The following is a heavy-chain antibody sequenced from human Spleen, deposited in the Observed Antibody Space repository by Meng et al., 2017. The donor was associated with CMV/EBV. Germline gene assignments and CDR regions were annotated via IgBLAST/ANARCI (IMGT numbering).Heavy chain of an antibody. D-gene: IGHD1-1*01. V-gene: IGHV3-74*01. J-gene: IGHJ4*02. CDR2: INSDGSDT. Sequence: LRLSCAASDFTFNTYWMHWVRQAPGKGLVWVSRINSDGSDTAYADSVKGRFTISRDNAKNTLYLQMNSLRAEDTAVYFCARGRTTSLVWGQGTLVTVSS. CDR1: DFTFNTYW. CDR3: ARGRTTSLV.